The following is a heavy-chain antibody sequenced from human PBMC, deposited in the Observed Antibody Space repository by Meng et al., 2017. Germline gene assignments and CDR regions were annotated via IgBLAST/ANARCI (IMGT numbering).Heavy chain of an antibody. D-gene: IGHD5-24*01. V-gene: IGHV1-69*01. CDR3: ARDQGSKATKFDY. Sequence: VALVHAGSGGKKPGSSVKVSCKASGGTFSSYAISWVRQAPGQGLEWMGGIIPIFGTANYAQKFQGRVTITADESTSTAYMELSSLRSEDTAVYYCARDQGSKATKFDYWGQGTLVTVSS. CDR2: IIPIFGTA. J-gene: IGHJ4*02. CDR1: GGTFSSYA.